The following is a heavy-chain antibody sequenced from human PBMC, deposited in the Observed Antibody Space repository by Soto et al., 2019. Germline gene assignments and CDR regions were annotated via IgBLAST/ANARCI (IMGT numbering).Heavy chain of an antibody. Sequence: SETLSLTCTVSGGSISSYYWSWIRQPPGKGLEWIGYIYYSGSTNYNPSLKSRVTISVDTSKNQFSLRLSSVTAADTAVYYCARTGYSSSWYPTSYYYMDVWGKGTTVTVSS. D-gene: IGHD6-13*01. CDR1: GGSISSYY. CDR2: IYYSGST. J-gene: IGHJ6*03. V-gene: IGHV4-59*01. CDR3: ARTGYSSSWYPTSYYYMDV.